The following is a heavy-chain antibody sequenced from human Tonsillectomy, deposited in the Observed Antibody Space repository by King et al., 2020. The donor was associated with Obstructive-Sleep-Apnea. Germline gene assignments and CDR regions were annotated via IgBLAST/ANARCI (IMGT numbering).Heavy chain of an antibody. CDR3: TTRGYSYEDYYTMDA. Sequence: DVQLVESGGGLVKPGGSLRLSCAASGFTFSHAWMNWVRQAPGKGLEWVGRIKSKADVWTIEYAAPVKGRFTISRDDSKDTLYLQMNSLKSEDTAVYYCTTRGYSYEDYYTMDAWGQGTTVTVS. J-gene: IGHJ6*02. CDR2: IKSKADVWTI. CDR1: GFTFSHAW. V-gene: IGHV3-15*01. D-gene: IGHD5-18*01.